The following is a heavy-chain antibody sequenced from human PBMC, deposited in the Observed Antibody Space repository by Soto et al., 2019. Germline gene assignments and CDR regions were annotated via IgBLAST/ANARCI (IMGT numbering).Heavy chain of an antibody. D-gene: IGHD3-16*01. J-gene: IGHJ5*02. V-gene: IGHV4-30-4*01. CDR2: IYYSGST. CDR3: AREAMITFGEFDP. Sequence: SETLSLTCTVSGGSISSGDYYWSWIRQPPGKGLEWIGYIYYSGSTYYNPSLKSRVTISVDTSKNQFSLKLSSVTAADTAVYYCAREAMITFGEFDPWGQGTLVTVS. CDR1: GGSISSGDYY.